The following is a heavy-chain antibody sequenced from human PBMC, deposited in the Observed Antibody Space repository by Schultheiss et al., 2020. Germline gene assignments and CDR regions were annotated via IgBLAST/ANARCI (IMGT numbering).Heavy chain of an antibody. CDR2: ISSSSSTI. J-gene: IGHJ5*01. CDR3: TRPNCDIPTCQGRDWFDS. V-gene: IGHV3-48*04. D-gene: IGHD3-22*01. CDR1: GFTFSSYS. Sequence: GGSLRLSCAASGFTFSSYSINWVRQAPGKGLEWVSYISSSSSTIYYADSVKGRFTVSRDNAKNSMFLQMNSLRADDTAVYYCTRPNCDIPTCQGRDWFDSWGLGTLVTVSS.